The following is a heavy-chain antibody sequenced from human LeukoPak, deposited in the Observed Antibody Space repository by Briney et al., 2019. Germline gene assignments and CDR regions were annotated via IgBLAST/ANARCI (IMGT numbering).Heavy chain of an antibody. D-gene: IGHD6-13*01. CDR1: GGAVRDNY. V-gene: IGHV4-34*01. Sequence: SETLSLTCAVYGGAVRDNYWSWIRQPPGKGLEWIGEIHHSGSTKYNPSLKSRVTISLDTSKNQFSLKLNSMTAADTAVYYCAGHVSAAAGGRWGQGTLVTVSS. J-gene: IGHJ4*02. CDR2: IHHSGST. CDR3: AGHVSAAAGGR.